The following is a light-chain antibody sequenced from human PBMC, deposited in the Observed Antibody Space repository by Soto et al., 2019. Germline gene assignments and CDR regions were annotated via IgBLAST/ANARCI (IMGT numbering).Light chain of an antibody. CDR1: IGAVTSGHY. Sequence: QAVVTQEPSLTVSPGGTVTLTCGSSIGAVTSGHYPYWFQQKPGQAPRTLIYDTSNKHSWTPARFSGSLLGGKAALTLSGAQPEDEAEYYCLLSYSGARPWVFGGGTKLTVL. CDR3: LLSYSGARPWV. CDR2: DTS. J-gene: IGLJ3*02. V-gene: IGLV7-46*01.